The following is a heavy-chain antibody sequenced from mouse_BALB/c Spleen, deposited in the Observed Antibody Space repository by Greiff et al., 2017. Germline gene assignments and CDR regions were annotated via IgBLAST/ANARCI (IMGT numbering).Heavy chain of an antibody. D-gene: IGHD1-1*01. CDR1: GYSFTGYF. J-gene: IGHJ4*01. CDR3: ARCYYGNSYDAMDY. CDR2: INPYNGDT. Sequence: VQLQQSGPELVKPGASVKISCKASGYSFTGYFMNWVMQSHGKSLEWIGRINPYNGDTFYNQKFKGKATLTVDKSSSTAHMELRNLASEDSAVYYCARCYYGNSYDAMDYWGQGTSVTVSA. V-gene: IGHV1-20*02.